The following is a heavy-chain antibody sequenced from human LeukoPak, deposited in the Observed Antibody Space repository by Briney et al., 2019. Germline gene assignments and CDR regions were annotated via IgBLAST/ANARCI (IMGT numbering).Heavy chain of an antibody. CDR1: GFTFSGYV. CDR3: ARDPRSSGYFFDY. Sequence: GRSLRLSCAASGFTFSGYVMHWVRQAPDKGLEWVTVISYDATNTYYADSVKGRFTISRDNSKNTLYLQMNSLRAEDTAVYYCARDPRSSGYFFDYWGQGTLVTVSS. V-gene: IGHV3-30*04. D-gene: IGHD3-22*01. J-gene: IGHJ4*02. CDR2: ISYDATNT.